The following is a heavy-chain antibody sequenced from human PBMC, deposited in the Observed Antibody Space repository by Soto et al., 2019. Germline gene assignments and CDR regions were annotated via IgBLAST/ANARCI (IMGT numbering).Heavy chain of an antibody. V-gene: IGHV2-70*11. CDR2: IDWDDDK. D-gene: IGHD2-15*01. J-gene: IGHJ6*02. Sequence: SGPTLVNPTQTLTLTCTFSGFSLSTSGVGVSWIRQPPGKALEWLARIDWDDDKYYSTSLKTRLTISKDTSKNQVVLTMTNMDPVDTATYYCAREGPMDSPYYYYGMDVWGQGTTVTV. CDR1: GFSLSTSGVG. CDR3: AREGPMDSPYYYYGMDV.